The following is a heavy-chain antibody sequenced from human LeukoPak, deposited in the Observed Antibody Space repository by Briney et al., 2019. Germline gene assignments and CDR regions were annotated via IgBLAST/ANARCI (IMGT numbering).Heavy chain of an antibody. CDR3: AKVVVAAGPNYFDY. V-gene: IGHV3-23*01. D-gene: IGHD2-15*01. CDR1: GFTLSNYA. CDR2: INNNGRST. Sequence: VGSLRLSRAASGFTLSNYAMSWVRQAPGKGLEWVSAINNNGRSTYYADSVKGRFTISRDNSKNTLYLQMNSLRAEDTALYYCAKVVVAAGPNYFDYWGQGTLVTVSS. J-gene: IGHJ4*02.